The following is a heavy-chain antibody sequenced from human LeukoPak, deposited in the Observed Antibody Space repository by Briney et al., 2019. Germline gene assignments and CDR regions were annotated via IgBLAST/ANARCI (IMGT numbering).Heavy chain of an antibody. CDR3: AKNTHAYAEIFDY. CDR2: ISYHGSNK. D-gene: IGHD2-2*01. CDR1: GFTVRDNY. Sequence: PGGSLRLSCAASGFTVRDNYMSWVRQAPGKGLEWVAFISYHGSNKYYADSVKGRFTISRDNSKNTLFLQMNSLRAEDTAVYYCAKNTHAYAEIFDYWGQGTLVTVSS. J-gene: IGHJ4*02. V-gene: IGHV3-30*18.